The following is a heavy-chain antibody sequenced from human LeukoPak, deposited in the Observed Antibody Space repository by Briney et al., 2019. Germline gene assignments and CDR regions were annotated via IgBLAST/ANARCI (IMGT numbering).Heavy chain of an antibody. CDR2: IWNEGNEK. Sequence: GGSLRLSCEASAVTVRNYGIHWVRHAPGKGREGGAVIWNEGNEKHYADSVKGRFTISKDDSTNTAFLQMDGLRGDDTAMYYCAKGARIVWPTPIDSWGQGTLVSVSS. CDR1: AVTVRNYG. D-gene: IGHD2-21*01. V-gene: IGHV3-33*02. J-gene: IGHJ4*02. CDR3: AKGARIVWPTPIDS.